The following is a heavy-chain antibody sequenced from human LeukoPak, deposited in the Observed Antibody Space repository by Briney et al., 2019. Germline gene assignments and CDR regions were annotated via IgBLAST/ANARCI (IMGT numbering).Heavy chain of an antibody. CDR2: VDPEDGET. D-gene: IGHD3-22*01. CDR3: ATGDRITMIVVVPFQH. J-gene: IGHJ1*01. Sequence: ASVKVSYKVSGYTFTDYYMHWVQQAPGKGLEWMGLVDPEDGETIYAEKFQGRVTITADTSTDTAYMELSSLRSEDTAVYYCATGDRITMIVVVPFQHWGQGTLVTVSS. CDR1: GYTFTDYY. V-gene: IGHV1-69-2*01.